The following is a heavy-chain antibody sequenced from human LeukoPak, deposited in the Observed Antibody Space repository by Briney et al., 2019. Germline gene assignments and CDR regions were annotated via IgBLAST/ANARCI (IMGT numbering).Heavy chain of an antibody. CDR3: ARSYDTSGYYFRAVEY. V-gene: IGHV3-33*01. Sequence: GGSLRLSCAASGFTFSRYGMHWVRQAPGKGLEWVAVIWYDGSNKNYAESVKGRFTISRDSSKDTLYLQMNSLRAEDTAVYYCARSYDTSGYYFRAVEYWGQGTLVTVSS. D-gene: IGHD3-22*01. CDR1: GFTFSRYG. J-gene: IGHJ4*02. CDR2: IWYDGSNK.